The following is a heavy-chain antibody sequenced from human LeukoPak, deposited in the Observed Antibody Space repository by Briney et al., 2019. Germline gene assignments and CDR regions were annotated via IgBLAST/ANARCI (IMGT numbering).Heavy chain of an antibody. CDR3: ARGDYYDSSGYYVDAFDV. CDR1: GFTFGRYW. J-gene: IGHJ3*01. CDR2: IKQDGSEK. Sequence: GGSLRLFCAASGFTFGRYWMSWVRHDPGKWMAWVANIKQDGSEKYYGDSVKGRFTISRDNAKNSLYLQMNSLRAEDTAVYYCARGDYYDSSGYYVDAFDVWGQGTMVTVSS. V-gene: IGHV3-7*05. D-gene: IGHD3-22*01.